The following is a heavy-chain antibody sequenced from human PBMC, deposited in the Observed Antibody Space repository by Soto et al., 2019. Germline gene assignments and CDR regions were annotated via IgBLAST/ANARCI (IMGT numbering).Heavy chain of an antibody. CDR2: IIPIFGTA. J-gene: IGHJ3*02. V-gene: IGHV1-69*13. CDR1: GVTFSSYA. CDR3: AREFGITGTRMAFDI. D-gene: IGHD1-7*01. Sequence: SVKVSCKASGVTFSSYAISWVRQAPVQGLEWMGWIIPIFGTANYAQKFQGRVTITADESTSTAYMELSSLRSEDTAVYYCAREFGITGTRMAFDIWGQGTMDTVSS.